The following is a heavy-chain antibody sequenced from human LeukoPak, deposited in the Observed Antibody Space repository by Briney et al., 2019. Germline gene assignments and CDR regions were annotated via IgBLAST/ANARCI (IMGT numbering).Heavy chain of an antibody. CDR1: GFTFSRFG. J-gene: IGHJ4*02. CDR2: ISCDGSNK. V-gene: IGHV3-30*18. D-gene: IGHD1-26*01. CDR3: AKLYSGSFPAGHNY. Sequence: GGSLRLSCAASGFTFSRFGIHWVRQAPGKGLEWVAVISCDGSNKYYADSVKGRFTISRDNSKNTLYLQMNSLRAEDTAVYYCAKLYSGSFPAGHNYWGQGTLVTVSS.